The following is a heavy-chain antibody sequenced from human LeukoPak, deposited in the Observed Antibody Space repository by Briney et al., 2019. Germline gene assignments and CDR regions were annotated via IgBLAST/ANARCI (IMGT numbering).Heavy chain of an antibody. CDR3: ASSTRSVGATNFDY. CDR1: GYSFTNYW. V-gene: IGHV5-51*01. D-gene: IGHD1-26*01. CDR2: IYAGDSDT. Sequence: GESLKTSCKGSGYSFTNYWIGWVRQMPGKGLEWMGIIYAGDSDTRYSPSFQGQVTISADKSISTAYLQWSSLKASDTAMYYCASSTRSVGATNFDYWGPGTLVTVSS. J-gene: IGHJ4*02.